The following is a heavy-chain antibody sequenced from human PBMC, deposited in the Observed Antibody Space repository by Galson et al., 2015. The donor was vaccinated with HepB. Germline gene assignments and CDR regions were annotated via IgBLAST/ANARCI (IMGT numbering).Heavy chain of an antibody. CDR1: GDSVSSNYAV. J-gene: IGHJ6*02. V-gene: IGHV6-1*01. CDR2: TYYRSKWIY. CDR3: AYGVDV. Sequence: CAISGDSVSSNYAVWNWIRQSPSRGLEWLGRTYYRSKWIYDYAEPVKSRITITPDTSKNLVSLQLHSVIPEDAAVYYCAYGVDVWGQGTTVTVSS.